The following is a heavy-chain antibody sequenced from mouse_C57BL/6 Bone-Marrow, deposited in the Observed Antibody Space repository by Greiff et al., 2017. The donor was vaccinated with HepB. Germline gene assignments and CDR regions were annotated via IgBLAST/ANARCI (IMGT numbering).Heavy chain of an antibody. CDR3: ARDRYDGAWFAY. CDR1: GYSITSGYD. V-gene: IGHV3-1*01. Sequence: EVQGVESGPGMVKPSQSLSLTCTVTGYSITSGYDWHWIRHFPGNKLEWMGYISYSGSTNYNPSLKSRISITHDTSKNHFFLKLNSVTTEDTATYYCARDRYDGAWFAYWGQVTLVTVSA. J-gene: IGHJ3*01. CDR2: ISYSGST. D-gene: IGHD2-12*01.